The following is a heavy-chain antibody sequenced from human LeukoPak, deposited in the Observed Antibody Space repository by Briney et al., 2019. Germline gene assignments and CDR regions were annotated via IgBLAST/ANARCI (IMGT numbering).Heavy chain of an antibody. CDR3: ARGENYYDSSGYYY. CDR1: GGTFSSYA. CDR2: ISAYNGNT. V-gene: IGHV1-18*01. Sequence: GASVKVSCKASGGTFSSYAISWVRQAPGQGLEWMGWISAYNGNTNYAQKLQGRVTMTTDTSTSTAYMELRSLRSEDTAVYYCARGENYYDSSGYYYWGQGTLVTVSS. D-gene: IGHD3-22*01. J-gene: IGHJ4*02.